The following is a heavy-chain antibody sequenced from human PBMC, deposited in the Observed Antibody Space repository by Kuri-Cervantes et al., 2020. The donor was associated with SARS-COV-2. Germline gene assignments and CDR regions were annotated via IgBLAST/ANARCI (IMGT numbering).Heavy chain of an antibody. Sequence: SVKVSCKASGGTFSSYDISWVRQAPGQGLEWMGGIIPIFGTANYAQKFQGRVTITADESTSTAYMELSSLRSEDTAVYYCARGESPTTYYYDSNYYFNYWGQGTLVTVSS. J-gene: IGHJ4*02. V-gene: IGHV1-69*13. CDR1: GGTFSSYD. CDR3: ARGESPTTYYYDSNYYFNY. CDR2: IIPIFGTA. D-gene: IGHD3-22*01.